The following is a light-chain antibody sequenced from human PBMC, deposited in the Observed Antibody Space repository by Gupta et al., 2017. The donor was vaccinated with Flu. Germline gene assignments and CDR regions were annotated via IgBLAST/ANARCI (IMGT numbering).Light chain of an antibody. Sequence: EIVLTQSPGTLSLSPGERATLSCRASQSVSSSYLAWYQQKPDQAPRLLIYGASSTATGIPDRFSGSGSGTDFTLTISRLEPEDFAVYYCQQYGSSPVTFGQGTKLEIK. V-gene: IGKV3-20*01. J-gene: IGKJ2*01. CDR3: QQYGSSPVT. CDR2: GAS. CDR1: QSVSSSY.